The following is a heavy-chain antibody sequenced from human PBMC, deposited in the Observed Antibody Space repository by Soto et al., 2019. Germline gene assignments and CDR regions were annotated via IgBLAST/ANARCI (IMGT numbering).Heavy chain of an antibody. Sequence: GASVKVSCKASGGTFSSYAISWVRQAPGQGLEWMGGIIPNIGTANYAQKLQGRVTMTTDTSTNTAYMELRSLRSDDTAVYYCARVEYSSSWSQDYWGQGTLVTVSS. D-gene: IGHD6-13*01. J-gene: IGHJ4*02. V-gene: IGHV1-69*05. CDR1: GGTFSSYA. CDR3: ARVEYSSSWSQDY. CDR2: IIPNIGTA.